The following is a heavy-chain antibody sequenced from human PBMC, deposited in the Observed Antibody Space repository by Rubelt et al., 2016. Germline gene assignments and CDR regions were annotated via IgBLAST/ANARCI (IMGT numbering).Heavy chain of an antibody. CDR2: ISAYNGNT. CDR1: GYTFTSYG. V-gene: IGHV1-18*01. D-gene: IGHD1-7*01. CDR3: ARDLPPFRRYNWNFPLDY. Sequence: QVQLVQSGAEVKKPGASVKVSCKASGYTFTSYGISWVRQAPGQGLEWMGWISAYNGNTNYAQKLRGRVTMTTDTSTSTAYMELRSLRPDDTAVYYCARDLPPFRRYNWNFPLDYWGQGTLVTVSS. J-gene: IGHJ4*02.